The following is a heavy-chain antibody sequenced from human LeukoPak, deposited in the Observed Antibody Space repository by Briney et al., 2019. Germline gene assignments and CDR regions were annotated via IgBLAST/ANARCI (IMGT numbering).Heavy chain of an antibody. CDR2: IYHSGST. J-gene: IGHJ5*02. D-gene: IGHD3-22*01. CDR1: GYSISSGYY. CDR3: VRHSLGGYINWFDP. V-gene: IGHV4-38-2*01. Sequence: SETLSLTCAVSGYSISSGYYWGWIRQPPGKGLEWIGSIYHSGSTYYNPSLKSRVTISVDTSKNQFSLKLSSVTAADTAVYYCVRHSLGGYINWFDPWGQGTLVTVSS.